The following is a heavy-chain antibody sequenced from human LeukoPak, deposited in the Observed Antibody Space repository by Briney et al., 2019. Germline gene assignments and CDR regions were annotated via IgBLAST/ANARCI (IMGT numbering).Heavy chain of an antibody. CDR2: INPNSGGT. Sequence: ASVKVSCKASGYTFTGYYMHWVRQAPGQGLEWMGRINPNSGGTNYAPKFQGRVTMTRDTSISTAYMELSRLRSDDTAVYYCARGSSYYYDSSGYYNFDYWGQGTLVTVSS. D-gene: IGHD3-22*01. V-gene: IGHV1-2*06. CDR3: ARGSSYYYDSSGYYNFDY. J-gene: IGHJ4*02. CDR1: GYTFTGYY.